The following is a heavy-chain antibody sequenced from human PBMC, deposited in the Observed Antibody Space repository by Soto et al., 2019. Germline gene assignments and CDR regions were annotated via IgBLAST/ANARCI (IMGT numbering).Heavy chain of an antibody. J-gene: IGHJ6*02. CDR1: GGGY. V-gene: IGHV4-30-4*01. D-gene: IGHD3-3*01. CDR3: ARDAQSESITIFGVLMGNYGMAV. Sequence: GGGYWSRKRQPPGKGLEWIGYIYYSGSTYYNPSLKSRVTISVDTSKNQFSLKLSSVTAADTAVYYCARDAQSESITIFGVLMGNYGMAVWGQRTTVPGFS. CDR2: IYYSGST.